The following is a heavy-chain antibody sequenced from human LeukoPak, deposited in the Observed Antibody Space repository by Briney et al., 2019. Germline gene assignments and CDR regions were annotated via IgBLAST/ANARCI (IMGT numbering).Heavy chain of an antibody. CDR3: ARTLLPGVAAAGT. J-gene: IGHJ5*02. CDR2: ISAYNGNT. Sequence: ASVKVSCKASGDTFTGSGISWVRQAPGQGLEWMGWISAYNGNTNYAQKFQGRVTMTTDTSTSTAYMELRSLRSDDTAVYYCARTLLPGVAAAGTWGQGTLVTVSS. D-gene: IGHD6-13*01. CDR1: GDTFTGSG. V-gene: IGHV1-18*04.